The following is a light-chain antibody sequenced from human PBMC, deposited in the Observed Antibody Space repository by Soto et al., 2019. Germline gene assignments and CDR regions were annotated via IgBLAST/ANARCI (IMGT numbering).Light chain of an antibody. CDR1: QRVSSY. CDR3: QQYGSSRT. J-gene: IGKJ1*01. V-gene: IGKV3-20*01. Sequence: EIVLTQSPATLSLSPGESATLSCRASQRVSSYLAWYQQKPGQAPRLLIYDASTRAAGIPARFSGSGSGTDFTLSISRLEPEEFAVYYCQQYGSSRTFGQGTKVEIK. CDR2: DAS.